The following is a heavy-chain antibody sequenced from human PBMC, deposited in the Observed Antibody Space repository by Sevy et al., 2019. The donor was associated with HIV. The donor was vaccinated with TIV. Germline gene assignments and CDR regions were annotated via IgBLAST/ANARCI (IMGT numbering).Heavy chain of an antibody. Sequence: GGSLRLSCAASGFTFSSYSMNWVRQAPGKGLEWVSSISSSSSYIYYADSVKGRFTISRDNAKNSLYLEMNSLRAEDTAVYYCARHQADYYRSGPGGYRGQGTLVTVSS. CDR1: GFTFSSYS. V-gene: IGHV3-21*01. CDR3: ARHQADYYRSGPGGY. D-gene: IGHD3-10*01. J-gene: IGHJ4*02. CDR2: ISSSSSYI.